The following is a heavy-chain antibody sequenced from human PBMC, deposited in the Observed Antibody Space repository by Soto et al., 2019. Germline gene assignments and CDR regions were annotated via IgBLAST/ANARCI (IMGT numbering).Heavy chain of an antibody. Sequence: GASVRISCKAAGGPFRSYIINGVRQATGQGLEWMGRIIPVVDIPNYTQKFQGRVTITADKSTSTAYMELSSLRSEDTAVYYCAKGVFDNDYVGGPIDYWGQGTLVTVSS. CDR3: AKGVFDNDYVGGPIDY. CDR1: GGPFRSYI. D-gene: IGHD4-17*01. J-gene: IGHJ4*02. CDR2: IIPVVDIP. V-gene: IGHV1-69*02.